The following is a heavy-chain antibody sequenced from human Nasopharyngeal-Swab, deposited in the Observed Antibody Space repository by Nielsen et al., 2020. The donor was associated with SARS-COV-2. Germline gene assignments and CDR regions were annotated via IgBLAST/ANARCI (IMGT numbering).Heavy chain of an antibody. V-gene: IGHV3-21*01. J-gene: IGHJ6*02. CDR1: GFTFSSFW. CDR3: AREDGLDV. CDR2: ISSAGSYI. Sequence: GGSLRLSCVGTGFTFSSFWMNWVRQAPGKGLEWVSSISSAGSYIYYADSVKGSFTISRDNALYLEMKSLGVEDTGVYYCAREDGLDVWGQGTTVTASS.